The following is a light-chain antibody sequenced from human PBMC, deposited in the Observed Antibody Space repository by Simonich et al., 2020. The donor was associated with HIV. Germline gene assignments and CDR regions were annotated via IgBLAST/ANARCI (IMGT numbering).Light chain of an antibody. Sequence: EIVLTQSPGTLSVSPGERATLSCRASQIVSSNLAWYQQKPGQAPRLLIYGASTRATGSPARCSGRESVTEFTLTISSMQSEDFAVYYCQQYDNWPLLFGQGTKLEIK. CDR1: QIVSSN. J-gene: IGKJ2*01. CDR3: QQYDNWPLL. CDR2: GAS. V-gene: IGKV3-15*01.